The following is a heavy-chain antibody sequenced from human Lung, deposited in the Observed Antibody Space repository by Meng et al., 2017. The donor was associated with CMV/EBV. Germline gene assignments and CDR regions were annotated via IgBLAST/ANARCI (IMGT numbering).Heavy chain of an antibody. D-gene: IGHD1-1*01. V-gene: IGHV3-7*01. CDR3: ARPRRYNWSDEDAFDI. CDR1: GFTFSSYW. J-gene: IGHJ3*02. Sequence: ESXKISXAASGFTFSSYWMSWVRQAPGKGLEWVANIKQDGSEKYYVDSVKGRFTISRDNAKNSLYLQMNSLRAEDTAVYYCARPRRYNWSDEDAFDIWGQGTXVTVSS. CDR2: IKQDGSEK.